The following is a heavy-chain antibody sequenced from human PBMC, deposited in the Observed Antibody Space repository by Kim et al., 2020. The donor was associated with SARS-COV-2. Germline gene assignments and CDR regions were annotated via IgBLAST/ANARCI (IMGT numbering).Heavy chain of an antibody. J-gene: IGHJ6*02. CDR1: GGSISSSSYY. D-gene: IGHD5-18*01. Sequence: SETLSLTCTVSGGSISSSSYYWGWIRQPPGKGLEWIGSIYYSGSTYYNPSLKSRVTISVDTSKNQFSLKLSSVTAADTAVYYCARIWYGYSYGLYYYYGMDVWGQGTTVTVSS. CDR3: ARIWYGYSYGLYYYYGMDV. CDR2: IYYSGST. V-gene: IGHV4-39*01.